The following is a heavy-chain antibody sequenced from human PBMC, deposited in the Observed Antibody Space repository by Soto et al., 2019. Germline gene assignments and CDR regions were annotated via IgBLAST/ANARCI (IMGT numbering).Heavy chain of an antibody. D-gene: IGHD3-10*02. CDR2: INPSGGTR. CDR3: ASTDVAPFDY. V-gene: IGHV1-46*01. CDR1: GYTFTNYW. J-gene: IGHJ4*02. Sequence: QVQLVQSGAEVKKPGASVKVSCKASGYTFTNYWMHWVRQAPGQGLEWMAIINPSGGTRRYAEKFQGRLTMTRDTSTRTVYMELSSLRSEDTAVYFCASTDVAPFDYWGQGTLVTVSS.